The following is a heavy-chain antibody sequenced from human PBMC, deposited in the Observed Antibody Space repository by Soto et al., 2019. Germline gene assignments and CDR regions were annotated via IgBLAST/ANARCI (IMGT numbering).Heavy chain of an antibody. D-gene: IGHD3-22*01. CDR1: GFTFGRHW. Sequence: EVQLVESGGALVQPGGTLRLSCAASGFTFGRHWMSWVRQAPGKGLEWVANIKQNGAETYYAHPVQGRFTISRDNIKSILYLPMSRLRGDHTAVYSCAKVPYDSTGYCNDYWGQGTLVSVSS. CDR3: AKVPYDSTGYCNDY. CDR2: IKQNGAET. V-gene: IGHV3-7*01. J-gene: IGHJ4*02.